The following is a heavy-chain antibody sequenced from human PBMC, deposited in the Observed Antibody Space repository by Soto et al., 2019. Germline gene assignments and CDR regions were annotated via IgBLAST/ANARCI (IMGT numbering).Heavy chain of an antibody. D-gene: IGHD3-22*01. Sequence: SETLSLTCTVSGGSISSSSYYWGWIRQPPGKGLEWIGYIYYSGSTYYNPSLKSRVTISVDTSKNQFSLKLSSVTAADTAVYYCARVFRYYYDSSGYYPLAYFDYWGQGTLVTVSS. CDR1: GGSISSSSYY. J-gene: IGHJ4*02. CDR2: IYYSGST. CDR3: ARVFRYYYDSSGYYPLAYFDY. V-gene: IGHV4-30-4*01.